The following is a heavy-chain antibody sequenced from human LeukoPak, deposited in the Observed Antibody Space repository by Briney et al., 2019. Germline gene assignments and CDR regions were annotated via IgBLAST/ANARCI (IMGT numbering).Heavy chain of an antibody. D-gene: IGHD3-3*01. J-gene: IGHJ4*02. V-gene: IGHV3-48*03. CDR3: ARSWRFYFDY. CDR2: ISGSGSTI. CDR1: GFTFRSYE. Sequence: GGSLRLSCAASGFTFRSYEMNWVRQAPGKGLEWISCISGSGSTIYYADSVKGRFTISRDNAKNSLYLQMSSLRAEDTAVYYCARSWRFYFDYWGQGTLVTVSS.